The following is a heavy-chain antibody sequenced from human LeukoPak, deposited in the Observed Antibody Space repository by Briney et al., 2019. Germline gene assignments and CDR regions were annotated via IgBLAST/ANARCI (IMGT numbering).Heavy chain of an antibody. V-gene: IGHV1-18*01. CDR2: ISAYNGNT. J-gene: IGHJ6*03. CDR3: ARDPRHRLLWFGEETYYYYMDV. D-gene: IGHD3-10*01. CDR1: GYTFTNYG. Sequence: ASVKVSCKASGYTFTNYGISWVRQAPGQGLEWMGWISAYNGNTYYAQKLQGRVTMTTDTSTSTAYMELRSLRYDDTAVYYCARDPRHRLLWFGEETYYYYMDVWGKGTTVTISS.